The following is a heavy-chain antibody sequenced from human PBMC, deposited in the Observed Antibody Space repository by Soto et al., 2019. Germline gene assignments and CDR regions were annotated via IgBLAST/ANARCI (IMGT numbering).Heavy chain of an antibody. CDR2: IYYSGRP. Sequence: QVQLQESGPGLVKPSQTLALTCTVSGGSISSGDFCRSWIRQPPGKGLEWIGYIYYSGRPYYNPSLTIRVTKSDDTSKIQFPLKLSSVTAADTAVYYCARDGGVRSNWFDPWGQGTLVTVSS. CDR1: GGSISSGDFC. V-gene: IGHV4-30-4*01. CDR3: ARDGGVRSNWFDP. D-gene: IGHD3-10*01. J-gene: IGHJ5*02.